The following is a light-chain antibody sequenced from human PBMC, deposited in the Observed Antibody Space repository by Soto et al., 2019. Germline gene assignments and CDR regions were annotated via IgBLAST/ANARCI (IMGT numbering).Light chain of an antibody. CDR3: SSYTSSSTLVV. CDR1: SSHVGGYNY. V-gene: IGLV2-14*01. Sequence: QSALTQPASVSGSPGQSITISCTGTSSHVGGYNYVSWYQQHPGKAPKLMIYEVSNRPSGVSNRFSGSKSGNTASLTISGLQAEDDADYYCSSYTSSSTLVVFGGGTKLTVL. J-gene: IGLJ2*01. CDR2: EVS.